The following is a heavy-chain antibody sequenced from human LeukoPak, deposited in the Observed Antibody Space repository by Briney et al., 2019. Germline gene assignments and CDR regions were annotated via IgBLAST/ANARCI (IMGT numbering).Heavy chain of an antibody. V-gene: IGHV1-2*02. CDR3: AIDSSGWSPPKDY. J-gene: IGHJ4*02. CDR2: INPNSGGT. CDR1: GYTFTGYY. D-gene: IGHD6-19*01. Sequence: ASVKVSCKASGYTFTGYYMHWVRQAPGQGLEWMGWINPNSGGTNYAQKFQGRVTMTRDTSTSTVYMELSSLRSEDTAVYYCAIDSSGWSPPKDYWGQGTLVTVSS.